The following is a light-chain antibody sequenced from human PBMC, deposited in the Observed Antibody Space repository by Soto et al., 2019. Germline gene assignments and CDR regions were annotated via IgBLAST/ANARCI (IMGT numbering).Light chain of an antibody. V-gene: IGKV1-5*01. Sequence: DIQLPQSPSTLSASVGDRVTITCRASQSISDWLAWYQQKPGKAPKLLIYEVSNLESGVPSRFSGSGSGTKFTLTISSLQPDDSATYYCQQYESYWTFGQGTKVDNK. J-gene: IGKJ1*01. CDR2: EVS. CDR3: QQYESYWT. CDR1: QSISDW.